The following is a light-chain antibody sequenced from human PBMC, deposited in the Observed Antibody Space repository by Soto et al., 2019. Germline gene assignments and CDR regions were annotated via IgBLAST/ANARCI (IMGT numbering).Light chain of an antibody. J-gene: IGLJ3*02. CDR1: SSDVGGYNY. CDR2: EVS. CDR3: SSFGGSNHVV. V-gene: IGLV2-8*01. Sequence: LTQPPSASGSPGQSVTISCTGTSSDVGGYNYVTWYQQHPGKAPKLIIYEVSKRPSGVPDHFSGSKSGNTASLTVSGLQADDEADYYCSSFGGSNHVVFGGGTKLTVL.